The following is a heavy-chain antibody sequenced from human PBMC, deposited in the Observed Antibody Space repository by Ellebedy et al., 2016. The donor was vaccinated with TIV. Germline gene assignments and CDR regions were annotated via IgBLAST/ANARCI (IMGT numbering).Heavy chain of an antibody. CDR2: IKGDGSGK. J-gene: IGHJ4*02. Sequence: PGGSLRLSCAASGFSFSSYWMSWVRQALGKGLEWVANIKGDGSGKHYVDSVKGRFTISRDNAENAVYLQMYSLRAEDSAVYYCARDFRGTGSHDYWGQGSLVTVSS. D-gene: IGHD1-1*01. CDR1: GFSFSSYW. CDR3: ARDFRGTGSHDY. V-gene: IGHV3-7*01.